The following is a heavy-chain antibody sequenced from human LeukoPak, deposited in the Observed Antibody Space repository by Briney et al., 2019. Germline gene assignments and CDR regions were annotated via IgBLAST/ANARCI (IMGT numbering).Heavy chain of an antibody. Sequence: ASVKVSCKASGYTFTGYYMHWVRQAPGQGLEWMGWINPNSGGTNYAQKFQGRVTMTRDTSISTAYMELSRLRSDDTAVYYCARRVWMGSGRSGAFDIWGQGTMVTVSS. CDR2: INPNSGGT. J-gene: IGHJ3*02. V-gene: IGHV1-2*02. D-gene: IGHD2-15*01. CDR1: GYTFTGYY. CDR3: ARRVWMGSGRSGAFDI.